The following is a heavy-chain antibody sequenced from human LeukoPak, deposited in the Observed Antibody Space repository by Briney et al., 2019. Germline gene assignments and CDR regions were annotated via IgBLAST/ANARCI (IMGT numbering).Heavy chain of an antibody. V-gene: IGHV1-8*03. CDR2: MNPNSGNT. J-gene: IGHJ6*03. D-gene: IGHD6-6*01. Sequence: ASVKVSCKASGYTFTSYGINWVRQATGQGLEWMGWMNPNSGNTGYAQKFQGRVTITRNTSISTAYMELSSLRSEDTAVYYCARAAGIAARVWYYYYYYYMDVWGKGTTVTVSS. CDR1: GYTFTSYG. CDR3: ARAAGIAARVWYYYYYYYMDV.